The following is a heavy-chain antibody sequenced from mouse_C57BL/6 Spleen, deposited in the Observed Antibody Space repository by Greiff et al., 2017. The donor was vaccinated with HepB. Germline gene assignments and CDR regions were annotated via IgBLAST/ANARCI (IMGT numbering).Heavy chain of an antibody. CDR1: GFSFNTYA. V-gene: IGHV10-1*01. D-gene: IGHD2-2*01. Sequence: EVQLVESGGGLVQPKGSLKLSCAASGFSFNTYAMNWVRQAPGKGLEWVARIRSKSNNYATYYADSVKDSFTISRDDSESMLYLQMNNLKTEDTAMYYCVMTMVTTEYFDVWGTGTTLTVSS. J-gene: IGHJ1*03. CDR2: IRSKSNNYAT. CDR3: VMTMVTTEYFDV.